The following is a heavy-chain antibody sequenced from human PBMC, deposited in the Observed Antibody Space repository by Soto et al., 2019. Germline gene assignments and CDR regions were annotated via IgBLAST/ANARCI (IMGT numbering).Heavy chain of an antibody. CDR1: GFTLSSYW. V-gene: IGHV3-74*01. CDR2: INSDGSST. J-gene: IGHJ4*02. D-gene: IGHD4-17*01. CDR3: ARDGSSGDHFDY. Sequence: GXSLRLSCAASGFTLSSYWLHWFRQAPGKGLVWVSRINSDGSSTSYADSVKGRFTISRDNAKNTLYLQMNSLRAEDTAVYYCARDGSSGDHFDYWGQGTLVTVSS.